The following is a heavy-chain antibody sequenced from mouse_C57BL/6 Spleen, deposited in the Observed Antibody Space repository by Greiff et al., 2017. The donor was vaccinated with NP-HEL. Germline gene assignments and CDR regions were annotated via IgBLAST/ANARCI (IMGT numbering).Heavy chain of an antibody. CDR2: IDPETGGT. Sequence: VQLQQSGAELVRPGASVTLSCKASGYTFTDYEMHWVKQTPVHGLEWIGAIDPETGGTAYNQKFKGKAILTADKSSSTAYMELRSLTSEDSAVYYCTPHYGNPFAYWGQGTLVTVSA. D-gene: IGHD2-1*01. V-gene: IGHV1-15*01. J-gene: IGHJ3*01. CDR3: TPHYGNPFAY. CDR1: GYTFTDYE.